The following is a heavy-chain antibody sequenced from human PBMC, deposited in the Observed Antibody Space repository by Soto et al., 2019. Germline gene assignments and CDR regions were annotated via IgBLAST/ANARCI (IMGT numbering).Heavy chain of an antibody. CDR3: ARRDGDYLGVGYFDF. V-gene: IGHV4-34*01. D-gene: IGHD4-17*01. CDR1: GGSFSPYY. Sequence: PSETLSLTCAVYGGSFSPYYWSWIRQTPGKGLEWIAEINYSGITNFNPSLKSRVTMSVDTSKSQISMKLSSMTAADTAMYYCARRDGDYLGVGYFDFWGQGSMVTVSS. J-gene: IGHJ4*02. CDR2: INYSGIT.